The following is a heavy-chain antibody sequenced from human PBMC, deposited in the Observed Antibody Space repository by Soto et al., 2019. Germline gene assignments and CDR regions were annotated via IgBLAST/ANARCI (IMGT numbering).Heavy chain of an antibody. CDR2: ISTDGSSI. Sequence: EVQLVESGGGLVQPGGSLRLSCVASGFNFRSYWMYWVRQAPGKGLAWVSRISTDGSSIEYADSVQGRFTISRDNAKNTLYLQMNSLSDEEMGVYYCARGPGHGGSYYEHWGQGTLITVSS. CDR1: GFNFRSYW. J-gene: IGHJ4*02. V-gene: IGHV3-74*03. CDR3: ARGPGHGGSYYEH. D-gene: IGHD1-26*01.